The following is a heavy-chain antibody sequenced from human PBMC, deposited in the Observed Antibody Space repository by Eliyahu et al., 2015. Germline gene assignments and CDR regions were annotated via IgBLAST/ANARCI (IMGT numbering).Heavy chain of an antibody. D-gene: IGHD2-15*01. Sequence: EVQLVQSGAEVKKPGESLKISCQGSGFSFTSYWIGWVRQMPGKGLEWVGFMYPGDSDIRYSPSFQGQVTISADKSISTVYLQWSSLKASDTAMYYCTRVLRSTAEEDYWGQGTLVTVSS. CDR2: MYPGDSDI. CDR3: TRVLRSTAEEDY. CDR1: GFSFTSYW. J-gene: IGHJ4*02. V-gene: IGHV5-51*01.